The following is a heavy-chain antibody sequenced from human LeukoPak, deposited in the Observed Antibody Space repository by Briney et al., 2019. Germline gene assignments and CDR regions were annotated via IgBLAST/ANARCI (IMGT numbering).Heavy chain of an antibody. D-gene: IGHD6-13*01. V-gene: IGHV3-7*01. CDR1: GFSFINHW. J-gene: IGHJ4*02. CDR2: IREDGCHT. CDR3: ATSRGSWPDYFHY. Sequence: LSCVCSGFSFINHWMSWVHQAARNGLDWVANIREDGCHTQYVVSVKGQFPIRRDNAQSLLYLQMTRLIAHDPAVHYCATSRGSWPDYFHYWGERTVVSVSS.